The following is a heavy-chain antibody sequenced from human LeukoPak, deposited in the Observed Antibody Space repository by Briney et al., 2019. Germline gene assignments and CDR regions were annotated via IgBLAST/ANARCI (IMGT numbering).Heavy chain of an antibody. CDR3: ASRLVLNYYYGMDV. CDR2: INHSGST. CDR1: GGSFSGYY. J-gene: IGHJ6*02. Sequence: SETLSLTCAVYGGSFSGYYWSWIRQPPGKGLEWIGEINHSGSTNYNPSLKSRVTISVDTSKNQFSLKLSSVTAADTAVYYCASRLVLNYYYGMDVWGQGTTVTVSS. V-gene: IGHV4-34*01. D-gene: IGHD6-6*01.